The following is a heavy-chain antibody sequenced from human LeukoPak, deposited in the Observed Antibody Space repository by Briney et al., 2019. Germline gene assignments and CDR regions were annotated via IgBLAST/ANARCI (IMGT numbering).Heavy chain of an antibody. D-gene: IGHD5-12*01. V-gene: IGHV3-7*01. CDR3: VRDGGVSGYDLLDY. CDR2: VNQDGGEA. J-gene: IGHJ4*02. CDR1: GFAFPNYW. Sequence: PGGSLRLSCEAAGFAFPNYWMTWVRQAPGKGLEWVAQVNQDGGEAYYADSVKARFTISRDNAKSSVSLQMNSLRAEDAAVYYCVRDGGVSGYDLLDYWGQGTLVTVSS.